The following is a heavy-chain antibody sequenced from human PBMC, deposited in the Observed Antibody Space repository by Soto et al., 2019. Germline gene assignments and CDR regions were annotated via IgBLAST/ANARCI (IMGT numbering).Heavy chain of an antibody. CDR2: ISAYNGNT. CDR3: TREVDLGGVIAIGY. CDR1: GYTFPNYG. V-gene: IGHV1-18*04. D-gene: IGHD3-16*02. Sequence: QVQLVQSGGEVKKPGASVKVSCKASGYTFPNYGITWVRQAPGQGLEWMGWISAYNGNTDYAQKFQGRVTMTTDTSTSSAFMELRSLMSDDTAVYYCTREVDLGGVIAIGYWGQGTLVTVSS. J-gene: IGHJ4*02.